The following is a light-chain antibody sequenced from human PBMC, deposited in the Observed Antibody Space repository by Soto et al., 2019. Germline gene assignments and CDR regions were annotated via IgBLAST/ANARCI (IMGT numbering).Light chain of an antibody. V-gene: IGKV1-39*01. CDR2: AAS. J-gene: IGKJ1*01. CDR1: QSINSY. CDR3: QQCFSTPRT. Sequence: DIQMTQSPSSQSASVGDRVTITCRASQSINSYLNWYQQKPGKAPKLLIYAASSLESGVPSRFSGSGSDTDFTLTITSLQPDDFATYYCQQCFSTPRTFGQGTRVDIK.